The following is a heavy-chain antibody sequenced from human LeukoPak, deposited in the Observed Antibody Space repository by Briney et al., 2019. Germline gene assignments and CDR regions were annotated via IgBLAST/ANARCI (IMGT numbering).Heavy chain of an antibody. Sequence: GGSLRLSWAASGFTFSSYAMSWVRQAPGKGLEWVSAISGSGGSTYYADSVKGRFTISRDNSKNTLYLQMNSLRAEDTAVYYCAKDHYDSSGYPGHFDYWGQGTLVTVSS. D-gene: IGHD3-22*01. CDR3: AKDHYDSSGYPGHFDY. V-gene: IGHV3-23*01. CDR2: ISGSGGST. J-gene: IGHJ4*02. CDR1: GFTFSSYA.